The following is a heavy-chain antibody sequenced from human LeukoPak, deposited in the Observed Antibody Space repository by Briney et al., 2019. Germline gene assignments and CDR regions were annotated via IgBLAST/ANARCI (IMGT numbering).Heavy chain of an antibody. CDR3: ARATWIQLWLIDY. V-gene: IGHV4-34*01. Sequence: SETLSLTCAVYGGSFSGYYWSWIRQPPGKGLEWIGEINHSGSTNYNPSLKSRVTISVDTSKNQFSLKLSSVTAAATAVYYCARATWIQLWLIDYWGQGTLVTVSS. J-gene: IGHJ4*02. CDR2: INHSGST. D-gene: IGHD5-18*01. CDR1: GGSFSGYY.